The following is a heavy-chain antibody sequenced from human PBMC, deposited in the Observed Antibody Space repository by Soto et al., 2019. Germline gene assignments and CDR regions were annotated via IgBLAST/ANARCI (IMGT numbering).Heavy chain of an antibody. V-gene: IGHV4-59*01. CDR1: GGSISSYY. CDR3: ARSTMVRGVIMGAFDI. CDR2: IYYSGST. J-gene: IGHJ3*02. Sequence: QVQLQESGPGLVKPSETLSLTCTVSGGSISSYYWSWIRQPPGKGLEWIGYIYYSGSTNYNPSLKSRVTISVDTSKNQFSLKLSSVTAADTAVYYCARSTMVRGVIMGAFDIWGQGTTVTVSS. D-gene: IGHD3-10*01.